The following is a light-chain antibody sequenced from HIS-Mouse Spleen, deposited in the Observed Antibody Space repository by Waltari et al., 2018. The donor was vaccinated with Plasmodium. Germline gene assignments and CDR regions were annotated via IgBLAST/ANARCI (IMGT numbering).Light chain of an antibody. J-gene: IGKJ4*01. CDR2: DAS. Sequence: EIVLTQSQATLSLSPGERATLSCRASQIVSSYLAWYQQKPGQAPRLLIYDASNRANGIPARFSGSGSGTDFTLTISRLEPEDFAVYYCQQRSNWPSLTFGGGTKVEIK. CDR3: QQRSNWPSLT. V-gene: IGKV3-11*01. CDR1: QIVSSY.